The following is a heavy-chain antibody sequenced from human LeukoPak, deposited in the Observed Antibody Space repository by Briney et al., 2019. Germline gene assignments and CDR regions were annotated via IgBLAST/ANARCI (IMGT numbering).Heavy chain of an antibody. J-gene: IGHJ6*02. D-gene: IGHD6-13*01. CDR1: GYTFTGYY. V-gene: IGHV1-18*04. CDR3: ARDRGSYSSSWYTGYYYYYGMDV. Sequence: GASVKVSCKASGYTFTGYYMHWVRQAPGQGLEWMGWISAYNGNTNYAQKLQGRVTMTTDTSTSTAYMELRSLRSDDTAVYYCARDRGSYSSSWYTGYYYYYGMDVWGQGTTVTVSS. CDR2: ISAYNGNT.